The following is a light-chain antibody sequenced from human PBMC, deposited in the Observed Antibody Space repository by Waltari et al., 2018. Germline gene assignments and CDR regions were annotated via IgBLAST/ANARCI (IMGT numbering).Light chain of an antibody. Sequence: QSALTQPPSASGSPGQSVTISCTGTSDDVGGYNYVSWYQQHPGKAPKFLIYQVSNRPSGVPDRFSGSKSGNPASLTVAGLQAEDEADYYCSSFAGSNAVLFGGGTKLTVL. CDR1: SDDVGGYNY. V-gene: IGLV2-8*01. CDR2: QVS. J-gene: IGLJ2*01. CDR3: SSFAGSNAVL.